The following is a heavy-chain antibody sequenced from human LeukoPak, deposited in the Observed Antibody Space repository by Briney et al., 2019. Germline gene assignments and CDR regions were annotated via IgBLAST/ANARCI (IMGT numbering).Heavy chain of an antibody. D-gene: IGHD6-13*01. CDR3: ARLKQGFDP. V-gene: IGHV4-59*08. Sequence: SETLSLTCTVSGGSISSYYWSWIRQPPGKGLEWIGYIYYSGSTNYNPSLKSRVTISVDTSKNQFSLKLSSVTAADTAVYYCARLKQGFDPWGQGTLVTVSS. CDR1: GGSISSYY. J-gene: IGHJ5*02. CDR2: IYYSGST.